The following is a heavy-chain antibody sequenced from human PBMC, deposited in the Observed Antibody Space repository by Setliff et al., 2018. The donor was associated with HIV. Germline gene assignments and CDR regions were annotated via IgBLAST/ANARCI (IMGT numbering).Heavy chain of an antibody. D-gene: IGHD3-16*01. J-gene: IGHJ4*02. CDR3: ARVSTDYVWGSFLSSGPYYFDS. V-gene: IGHV4-39*07. CDR2: IFYSGRS. CDR1: GGSISSSDYY. Sequence: SETLSLTCTVSGGSISSSDYYWGWIRQPPGKGLEWNGSIFYSGRSTYNPSLRSRVTISVDTSKSQFSLKLTSVTAADTAAYFCARVSTDYVWGSFLSSGPYYFDSWGQGTLVTVSS.